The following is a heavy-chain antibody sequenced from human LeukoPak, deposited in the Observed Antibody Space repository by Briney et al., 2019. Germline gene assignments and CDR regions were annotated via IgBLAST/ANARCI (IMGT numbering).Heavy chain of an antibody. Sequence: GGYLRLSCAASGFTFSSYAMSWVRQAPGKGLEWVSAISGSGGSTYYADSVKGRFTISRDNSKNTLYLQMNSLRAEDTAVYYCAKVRVYSYGFGALDYWGQGTLVTVSS. CDR3: AKVRVYSYGFGALDY. CDR1: GFTFSSYA. V-gene: IGHV3-23*01. CDR2: ISGSGGST. D-gene: IGHD5-18*01. J-gene: IGHJ4*02.